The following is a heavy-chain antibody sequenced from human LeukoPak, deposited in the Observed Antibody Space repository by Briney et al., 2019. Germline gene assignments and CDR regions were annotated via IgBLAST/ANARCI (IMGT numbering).Heavy chain of an antibody. Sequence: GGSLRLSCAASGFTFDDYAMHWVRQAPGKGLEWVSGISWNSGSIGYADSVKGRFTISRDNAKNSLYLQMNSLRAEDTAVYYCAKGRAQTLGYWGQGTLVTVSS. CDR2: ISWNSGSI. CDR1: GFTFDDYA. J-gene: IGHJ4*02. V-gene: IGHV3-9*01. D-gene: IGHD3-16*01. CDR3: AKGRAQTLGY.